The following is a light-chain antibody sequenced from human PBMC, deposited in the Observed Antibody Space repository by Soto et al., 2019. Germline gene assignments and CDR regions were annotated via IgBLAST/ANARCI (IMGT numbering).Light chain of an antibody. V-gene: IGKV3-20*01. Sequence: EIVFTQSPGTLSLSPGERATLSCRASQSVSSSYLAWYQQKPGQAPRLLIFGASTRATGIPDRFSGSGSGTDFTLTINRLEPEDFAVYYCQQYGSSPTWTFGQGTKV. CDR2: GAS. CDR1: QSVSSSY. CDR3: QQYGSSPTWT. J-gene: IGKJ1*01.